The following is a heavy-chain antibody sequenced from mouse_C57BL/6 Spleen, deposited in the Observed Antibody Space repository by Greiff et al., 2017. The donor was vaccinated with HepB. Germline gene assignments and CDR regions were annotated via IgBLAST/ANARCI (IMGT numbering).Heavy chain of an antibody. D-gene: IGHD2-4*01. V-gene: IGHV5-17*01. Sequence: EVKLVESGGGLVKPGGSLKLSCAASGFTFSDYGMHWVRQAPEQGLEWVAYISSGSSTIYYADTMKGRFTISRDNAKNTLFLHMTSLRSEDTAMYYCARDYYDYLDYWGQGTTLTVSS. J-gene: IGHJ2*01. CDR2: ISSGSSTI. CDR3: ARDYYDYLDY. CDR1: GFTFSDYG.